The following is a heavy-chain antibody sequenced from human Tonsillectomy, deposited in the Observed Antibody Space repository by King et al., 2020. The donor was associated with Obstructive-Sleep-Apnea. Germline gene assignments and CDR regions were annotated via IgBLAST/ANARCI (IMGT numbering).Heavy chain of an antibody. J-gene: IGHJ4*02. Sequence: VQLVESGGGLVQPGGSLRLSCAASGFTFSSYTMSWVRQAPGKGLEWISGISGVGTNTYYGDSVKGRFIISRANSKTTLYLKLNKLRVEDTAVYFCAQASLPPSDYWGQGALVTVSS. CDR3: AQASLPPSDY. V-gene: IGHV3-23*04. CDR2: ISGVGTNT. CDR1: GFTFSSYT.